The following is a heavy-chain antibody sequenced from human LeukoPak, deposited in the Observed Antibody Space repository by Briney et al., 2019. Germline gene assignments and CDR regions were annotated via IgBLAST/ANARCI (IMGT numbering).Heavy chain of an antibody. V-gene: IGHV1-24*01. J-gene: IGHJ4*02. Sequence: APVKVSCKVSGYTLTELSMHWVRQAPGKGLEWMGGFDPEDGETIYAQKFQGRVTMTEDTSTDTAYMELSSLRSEDTAVYYCATDLSGYYFYFDYWGQGTLVTVSS. CDR1: GYTLTELS. D-gene: IGHD3-22*01. CDR3: ATDLSGYYFYFDY. CDR2: FDPEDGET.